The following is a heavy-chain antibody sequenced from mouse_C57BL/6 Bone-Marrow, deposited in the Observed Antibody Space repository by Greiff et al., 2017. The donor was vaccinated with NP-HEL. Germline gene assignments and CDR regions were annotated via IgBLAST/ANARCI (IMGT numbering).Heavy chain of an antibody. Sequence: EVHLVESGGGLVKPGGSLKLSCAASGFTFSSYAMSWVRQTPEKRLEWVATISDGGSYTYYPDNVKGRFTISRDNAKNNLYLQMSHLKSEDTAMYYCARDRDYYGSSLDYWGQGTTLTVSS. V-gene: IGHV5-4*01. CDR3: ARDRDYYGSSLDY. D-gene: IGHD1-1*01. J-gene: IGHJ2*01. CDR2: ISDGGSYT. CDR1: GFTFSSYA.